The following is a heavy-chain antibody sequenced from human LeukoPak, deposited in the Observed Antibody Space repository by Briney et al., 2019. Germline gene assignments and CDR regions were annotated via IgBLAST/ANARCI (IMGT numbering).Heavy chain of an antibody. Sequence: SETLSLTCAVYGGSFGGYYWSWIRQPPEKGLEWIGEINHSGSTNYNPSLKSRVTISVDTSKNQFSLKLSSVTAADTAVYYCAKSPTMIVVVKYFDYWGQGTLVTVSS. V-gene: IGHV4-34*01. CDR1: GGSFGGYY. CDR3: AKSPTMIVVVKYFDY. J-gene: IGHJ4*02. CDR2: INHSGST. D-gene: IGHD3-22*01.